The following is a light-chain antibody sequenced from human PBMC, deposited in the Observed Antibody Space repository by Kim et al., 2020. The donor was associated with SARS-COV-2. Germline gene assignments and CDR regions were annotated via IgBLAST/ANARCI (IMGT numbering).Light chain of an antibody. J-gene: IGKJ1*01. V-gene: IGKV3-20*01. Sequence: IMLTQSPGTLSLSPGERAILSCRASQSVSSTSLAWYQQRPGQAPRLLIYSTSNRATGVPYRFSGSGSGTDFTLTISRLEPEDFAVYYCQQHYRSPRTFGQGTKVDIK. CDR1: QSVSSTS. CDR3: QQHYRSPRT. CDR2: STS.